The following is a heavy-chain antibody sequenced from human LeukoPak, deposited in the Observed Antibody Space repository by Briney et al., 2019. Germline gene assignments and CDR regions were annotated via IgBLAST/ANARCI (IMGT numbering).Heavy chain of an antibody. V-gene: IGHV3-11*01. J-gene: IGHJ4*02. CDR1: GFTFSDYY. CDR3: AAGYSSSWYEDY. CDR2: ISSSGSTI. D-gene: IGHD6-13*01. Sequence: GGSLRLSCAASGFTFSDYYMSWIRQAPGKGLEWVSYISSSGSTIYYAGSVKGRFTISRDNAKNSLYLQMNSLRAEDTAVYYCAAGYSSSWYEDYWGQGTLVTVSS.